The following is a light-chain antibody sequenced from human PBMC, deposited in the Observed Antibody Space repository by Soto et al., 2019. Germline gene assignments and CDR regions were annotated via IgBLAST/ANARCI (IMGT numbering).Light chain of an antibody. V-gene: IGKV3-15*01. Sequence: EIVMTQSPATLSVSPGGRATLSCRASQSISDTLAWYQQKPGQAPRLLIYGAFTRATGIPARFSGSGSGTEFTLTISSLQSEEFAVYYCQQFNNRPPTFGQGTKVDIK. J-gene: IGKJ1*01. CDR3: QQFNNRPPT. CDR2: GAF. CDR1: QSISDT.